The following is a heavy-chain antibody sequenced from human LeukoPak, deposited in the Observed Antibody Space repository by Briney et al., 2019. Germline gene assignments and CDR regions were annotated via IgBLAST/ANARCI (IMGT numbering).Heavy chain of an antibody. CDR3: AGSGSYGQYYFDY. Sequence: GGSLRLSCAASGFTVSSNYMSWVRQAPGKGLEWVSVIYSGGSTYYADSVKGRFTISRDNSKNTLYLQMNSLRAEDTAVHYCAGSGSYGQYYFDYWGQGTLVTVSS. CDR1: GFTVSSNY. J-gene: IGHJ4*02. V-gene: IGHV3-53*01. CDR2: IYSGGST. D-gene: IGHD1-26*01.